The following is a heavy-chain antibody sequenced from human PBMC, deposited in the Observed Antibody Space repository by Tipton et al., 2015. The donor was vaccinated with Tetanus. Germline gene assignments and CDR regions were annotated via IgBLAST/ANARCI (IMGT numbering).Heavy chain of an antibody. CDR2: IYYSGST. J-gene: IGHJ6*02. CDR1: GGSISSYY. V-gene: IGHV4-59*01. Sequence: TLSLTCTVSGGSISSYYWSWIRQPPGKGLEWIGYIYYSGSTNYNPSLKSRVTISVDTSKNQFSLKLSPVTAADTAVYYCARERLRFGELLYSPHGYYGMDVWGQGTTVTVSS. CDR3: ARERLRFGELLYSPHGYYGMDV. D-gene: IGHD3-10*01.